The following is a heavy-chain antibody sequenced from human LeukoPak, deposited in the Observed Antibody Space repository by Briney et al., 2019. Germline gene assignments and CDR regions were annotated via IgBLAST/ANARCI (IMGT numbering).Heavy chain of an antibody. Sequence: GGSLRPSCAASGFTFSSYWMSWVRQAPGKGLEWVANIKEDGSEKYYVDSVKGRFTISRDNAKNLLYLQVNSLRAEDTAVYYCARVGGWLQVYFDYWSLASLVNVSS. CDR3: ARVGGWLQVYFDY. CDR1: GFTFSSYW. V-gene: IGHV3-7*03. CDR2: IKEDGSEK. J-gene: IGHJ4*02. D-gene: IGHD6-19*01.